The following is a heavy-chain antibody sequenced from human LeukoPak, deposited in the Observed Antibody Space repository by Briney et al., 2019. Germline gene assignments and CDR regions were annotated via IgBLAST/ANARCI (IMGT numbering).Heavy chain of an antibody. V-gene: IGHV3-53*01. D-gene: IGHD5-24*01. CDR2: IYSGGST. J-gene: IGHJ3*02. CDR3: QRTMATMSTYDAFDI. CDR1: GFTVSSNY. Sequence: GGSLRLSCAASGFTVSSNYMSWVRQAPGKGLEWVSVIYSGGSTYYADSVKGRFTISRDNSKSTLYLQMNSLRAEDTAVYYCQRTMATMSTYDAFDIWGQGTMVTVSS.